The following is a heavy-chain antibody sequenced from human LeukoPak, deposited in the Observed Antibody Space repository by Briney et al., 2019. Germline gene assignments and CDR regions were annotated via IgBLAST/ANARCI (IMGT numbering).Heavy chain of an antibody. J-gene: IGHJ4*02. CDR3: ARGISDSSGYFVDY. D-gene: IGHD3-22*01. V-gene: IGHV4-39*07. CDR2: IYYSGGT. CDR1: GGSISSSSYY. Sequence: PSETLSLTCTVSGGSISSSSYYWGWIRQPPGKGLEWIGSIYYSGGTYYNPSLKSRVTISVDTSKNQFSLKLSSVTAADTAVYYCARGISDSSGYFVDYWGQGTLVIVSS.